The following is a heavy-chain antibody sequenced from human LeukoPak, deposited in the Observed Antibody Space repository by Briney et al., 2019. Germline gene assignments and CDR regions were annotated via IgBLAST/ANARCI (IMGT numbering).Heavy chain of an antibody. V-gene: IGHV1-18*01. CDR3: ARWSAFGVVILGDAFDI. Sequence: ASVKFSCKASGYTFTSYGISWVRQAPGQGLEWMGWISAYNGNTNYAQKLQGRVTMTTDTSTSTAYMELRSLRSDDTAVYYCARWSAFGVVILGDAFDIWGQGTMVTVSS. CDR1: GYTFTSYG. J-gene: IGHJ3*02. CDR2: ISAYNGNT. D-gene: IGHD3-3*01.